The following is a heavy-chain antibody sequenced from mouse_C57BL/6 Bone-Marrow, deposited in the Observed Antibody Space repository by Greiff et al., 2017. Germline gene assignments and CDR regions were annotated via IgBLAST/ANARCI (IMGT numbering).Heavy chain of an antibody. J-gene: IGHJ2*01. CDR1: GFTFSSYA. Sequence: DVKLVESGGGLVKPGGSLKLSCAASGFTFSSYAMSWVRQTPEQRLEWVATISDGGSYTYYPDNVKGRFTISRDNAKNNLYLQMSHLKSEDTAMYYCARNWDWGQGTTLTVSS. V-gene: IGHV5-4*03. CDR3: ARNWD. D-gene: IGHD4-1*01. CDR2: ISDGGSYT.